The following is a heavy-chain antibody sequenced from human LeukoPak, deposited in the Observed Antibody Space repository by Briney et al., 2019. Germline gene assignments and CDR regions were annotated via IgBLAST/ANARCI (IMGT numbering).Heavy chain of an antibody. Sequence: SQTLSLTCAISGDSVSSNSAAWTWIRQSPSGGLEWLGRTYYRSKWYKNYAVSVKSRININPDTSKNQFSLQLNSVTPEDTAVYYCARDWTGDLNFDNWGQGTLVTVSS. J-gene: IGHJ4*02. CDR3: ARDWTGDLNFDN. CDR1: GDSVSSNSAA. CDR2: TYYRSKWYK. D-gene: IGHD3/OR15-3a*01. V-gene: IGHV6-1*01.